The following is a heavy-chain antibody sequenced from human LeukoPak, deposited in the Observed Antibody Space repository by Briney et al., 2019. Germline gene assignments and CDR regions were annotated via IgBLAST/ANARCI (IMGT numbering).Heavy chain of an antibody. V-gene: IGHV1-24*01. CDR2: FDPEDGET. CDR1: GYTLTELS. D-gene: IGHD3-22*01. J-gene: IGHJ5*02. Sequence: ASVKVSCKVSGYTLTELSMHWVRQAPGKGLEWMGGFDPEDGETIYAQKFQGRVTMTRDTSISTAYMELSRLRSDDTAVYYCARETYYYDSSGSQNWFDPWGQGTLVTVSS. CDR3: ARETYYYDSSGSQNWFDP.